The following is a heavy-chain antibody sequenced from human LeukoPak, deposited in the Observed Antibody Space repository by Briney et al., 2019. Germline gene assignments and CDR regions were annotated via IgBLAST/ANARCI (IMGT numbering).Heavy chain of an antibody. D-gene: IGHD3-3*01. CDR2: ISGSGGST. CDR3: AKSGRRSNVIIMEWLYYFDY. J-gene: IGHJ4*02. Sequence: GRSLRLSCAASGFTFSSYAMSWVRQAPGKGLEWVSAISGSGGSTYYADSVKGRFTISRDNSKNTMYLQMNSLRAEDTAVYYCAKSGRRSNVIIMEWLYYFDYWGQGTLVTVSS. CDR1: GFTFSSYA. V-gene: IGHV3-23*01.